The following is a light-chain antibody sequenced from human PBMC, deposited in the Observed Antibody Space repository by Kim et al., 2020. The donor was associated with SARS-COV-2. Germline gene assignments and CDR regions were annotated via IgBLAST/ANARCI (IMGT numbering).Light chain of an antibody. V-gene: IGKV1-13*02. CDR1: QGISSA. Sequence: AVHLTQSPSSLSASVGDSVTITCRSSQGISSALAWYQQRPGKAPKLLIYDASTLERGVPSRFAGGGFGTHFTLTISSLQPEDFATYYCQQTNRYPPLTFGGGAKVDIK. CDR3: QQTNRYPPLT. J-gene: IGKJ4*01. CDR2: DAS.